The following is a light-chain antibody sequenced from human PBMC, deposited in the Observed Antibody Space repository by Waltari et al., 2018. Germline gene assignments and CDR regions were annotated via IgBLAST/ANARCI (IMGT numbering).Light chain of an antibody. J-gene: IGLJ2*01. V-gene: IGLV2-14*03. CDR3: SSQTLDGLVL. CDR1: GSAAGASES. CDR2: DVT. Sequence: QSALTQPASVSGSPGQSITISCSGLGSAAGASESVSWHQHHPDKAPQVIIYDVTHRPSGVSDRFSASKSANTAPLTISRLQPEDEADYYCSSQTLDGLVLFGGGTRLTVL.